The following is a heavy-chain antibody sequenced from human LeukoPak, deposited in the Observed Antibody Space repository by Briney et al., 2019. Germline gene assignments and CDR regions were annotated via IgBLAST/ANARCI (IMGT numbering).Heavy chain of an antibody. CDR1: GGSISCYY. D-gene: IGHD5-24*01. J-gene: IGHJ4*02. Sequence: SETLSLTCTVSGGSISCYYWSWIRQPPGKGLEWIGYIYTSGSTNYNPSLKSRATISVDTSKNQFSLKLSSVTAADTAVYYCARGWLQLPGTFDYWGQGTLVTVSS. CDR3: ARGWLQLPGTFDY. CDR2: IYTSGST. V-gene: IGHV4-4*09.